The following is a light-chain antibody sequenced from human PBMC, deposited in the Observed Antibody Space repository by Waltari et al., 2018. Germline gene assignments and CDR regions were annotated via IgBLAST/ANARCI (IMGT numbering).Light chain of an antibody. V-gene: IGKV3-15*01. CDR1: QSIGTS. J-gene: IGKJ1*01. CDR2: RAS. Sequence: ETVVTQSPATLSMSPGERATLSCRTSQSIGTSLAWYQQRPGQAPRLLIYRASSRATDIPDRFSGNGSETEFTLTISSLQSEDIAVYYCQQYNNWPPGTFGQGTKVEI. CDR3: QQYNNWPPGT.